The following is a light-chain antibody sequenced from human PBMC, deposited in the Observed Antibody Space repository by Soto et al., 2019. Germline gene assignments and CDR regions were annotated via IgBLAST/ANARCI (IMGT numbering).Light chain of an antibody. CDR1: QSISTW. CDR3: QQYESFSRT. Sequence: DIQMTQSPSTLPASVGDRVTITCRASQSISTWLAWYQRKPGQAPKLLIYDASTLESGVPSRFTGSGSETDLTLTISSLQPDDFATYYCQQYESFSRTFGQGTRVEI. CDR2: DAS. V-gene: IGKV1-5*01. J-gene: IGKJ1*01.